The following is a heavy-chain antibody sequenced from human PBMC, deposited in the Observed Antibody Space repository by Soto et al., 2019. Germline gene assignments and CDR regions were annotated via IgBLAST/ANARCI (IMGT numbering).Heavy chain of an antibody. CDR2: INPSGGST. CDR1: GDGFASYY. Sequence: APVKVSWKACGDGFASYYRRWVRHAPGQGLEWMGIINPSGGSTSYAQKFQGRVTMTRDTSTSTVYMELSSLRSEDTAVYYCARPSDSSSYYSGMDVWGQRTTVTVSS. D-gene: IGHD6-13*01. V-gene: IGHV1-46*01. CDR3: ARPSDSSSYYSGMDV. J-gene: IGHJ6*02.